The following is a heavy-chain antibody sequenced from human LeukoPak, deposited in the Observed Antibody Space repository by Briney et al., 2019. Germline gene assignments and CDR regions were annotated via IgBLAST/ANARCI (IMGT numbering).Heavy chain of an antibody. CDR1: GGSISSTSYY. CDR2: IYYSGST. CDR3: ARVVITYFDY. D-gene: IGHD3-22*01. V-gene: IGHV4-39*01. J-gene: IGHJ4*02. Sequence: PSETLSLTCTVSGGSISSTSYYWGWIRQPPGKGLEWIGSIYYSGSTYYNPSLKSRVTISVDTSKNQFSLKLSSVTAADTAVDYCARVVITYFDYWGQGALVTVSS.